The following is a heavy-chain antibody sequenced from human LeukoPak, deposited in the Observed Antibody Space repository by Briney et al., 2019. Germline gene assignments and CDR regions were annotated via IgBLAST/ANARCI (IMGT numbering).Heavy chain of an antibody. CDR2: ISYSGSP. Sequence: SETLSLTCTVSGASISSGGYYWSWIRQHPGKSLEWIGYISYSGSPYYNPSLKSRVTISVDTSRNQFSLKLSSVTAADTAVYYCARGPHCSSTSCYSEYFHHWGQGTLVTVSS. J-gene: IGHJ1*01. CDR1: GASISSGGYY. D-gene: IGHD2-2*01. CDR3: ARGPHCSSTSCYSEYFHH. V-gene: IGHV4-31*03.